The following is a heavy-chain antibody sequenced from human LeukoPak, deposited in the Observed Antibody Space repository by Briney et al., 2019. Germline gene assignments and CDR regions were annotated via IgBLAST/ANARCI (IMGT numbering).Heavy chain of an antibody. J-gene: IGHJ4*02. Sequence: GGSLRLSCAASGFTFSNYWMGWVRQAPGKRLGWVANMNIDGSEKYYADSVKGRFSISRDNARNSVYLQMASLRVEDTAVYYCARGDGYYFGFWGQGTPVTVSS. CDR3: ARGDGYYFGF. CDR1: GFTFSNYW. CDR2: MNIDGSEK. V-gene: IGHV3-7*01.